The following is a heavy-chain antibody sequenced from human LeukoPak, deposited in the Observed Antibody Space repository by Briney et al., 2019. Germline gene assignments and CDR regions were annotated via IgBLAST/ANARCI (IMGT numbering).Heavy chain of an antibody. CDR3: ARQVYFRYYFDY. J-gene: IGHJ4*02. V-gene: IGHV1-18*01. D-gene: IGHD2/OR15-2a*01. CDR2: ISAYNDNT. Sequence: ASVKVSCKASGYTFTNYVISWVRQAPGQGLEWMGWISAYNDNTNYAQKFQGRLTMATDTSTSTAYMELRSLRSDDTAVYYCARQVYFRYYFDYWGQGTMVTVSS. CDR1: GYTFTNYV.